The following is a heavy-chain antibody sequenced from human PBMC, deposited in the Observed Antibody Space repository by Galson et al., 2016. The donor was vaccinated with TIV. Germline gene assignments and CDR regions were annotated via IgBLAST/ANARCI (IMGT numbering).Heavy chain of an antibody. D-gene: IGHD4-17*01. CDR1: GVSFSNYA. Sequence: SLRLSCAASGVSFSNYAMTWFRQAPGRGLEWVSVITGGGGTTDYADSVKGRFTISRDNSENTLYLQLSGLRAEDTAVYYCAKVSLFGDYDRWEHYYYYGLDGWGQGTTVTVSS. CDR2: ITGGGGTT. V-gene: IGHV3-23*01. J-gene: IGHJ6*02. CDR3: AKVSLFGDYDRWEHYYYYGLDG.